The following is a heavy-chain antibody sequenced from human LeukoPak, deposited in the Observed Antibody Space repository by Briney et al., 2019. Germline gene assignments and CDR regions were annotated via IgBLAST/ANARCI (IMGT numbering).Heavy chain of an antibody. CDR3: ARVHSGSYIRN. CDR1: GFTLSSYE. D-gene: IGHD3-10*01. Sequence: PGGSLRLSCAGSGFTLSSYEMNWVRQAPGKGLEWVSYISSSGSAIYYADSVKGRFTISRGNAKNSLYLQMNSLRAEDTAVYYCARVHSGSYIRNWGQGTLVTVSS. CDR2: ISSSGSAI. V-gene: IGHV3-48*03. J-gene: IGHJ4*02.